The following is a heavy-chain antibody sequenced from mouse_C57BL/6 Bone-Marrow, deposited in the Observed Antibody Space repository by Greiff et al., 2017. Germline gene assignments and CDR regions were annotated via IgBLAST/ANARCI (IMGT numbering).Heavy chain of an antibody. Sequence: LVESGPELVRPGVSVKISCKGSGYTFTDYAMHWVKQSHAKSLEWIGVISTYYGDASYNQKFKDKATMTVDKSSSTAYMELARLTSEDSAVYYCARGGLYGNYAGFAYWGQGTLVTVSA. CDR2: ISTYYGDA. J-gene: IGHJ3*01. D-gene: IGHD2-1*01. CDR1: GYTFTDYA. V-gene: IGHV1-67*01. CDR3: ARGGLYGNYAGFAY.